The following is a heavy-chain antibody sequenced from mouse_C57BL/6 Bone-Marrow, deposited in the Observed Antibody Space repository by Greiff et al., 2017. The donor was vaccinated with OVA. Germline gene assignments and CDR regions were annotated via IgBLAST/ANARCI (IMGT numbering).Heavy chain of an antibody. D-gene: IGHD2-4*01. CDR3: TSYEYDLDWYFDV. V-gene: IGHV14-1*01. CDR2: IDPEDGDT. CDR1: GFNIKDYY. Sequence: EVKVVESGAELVRPGASVKLSCTASGFNIKDYYMHWVKQRPEQGLGWIGRIDPEDGDTEYAPKFQGKATMTADTSSNTDYLQLSSLTAEDTAVYYCTSYEYDLDWYFDVWGTGTTVTVSS. J-gene: IGHJ1*03.